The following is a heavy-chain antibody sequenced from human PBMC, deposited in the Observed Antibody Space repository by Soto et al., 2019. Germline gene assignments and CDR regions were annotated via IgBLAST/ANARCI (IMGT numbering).Heavy chain of an antibody. CDR1: GFIFKPFA. CDR3: ARFNIVLDRTFAY. CDR2: VSGSGGST. J-gene: IGHJ4*02. D-gene: IGHD2-15*01. V-gene: IGHV3-23*01. Sequence: PGGSMRLSCAASGFIFKPFATSWVRQTPGKGLAWVSTVSGSGGSTFYAYSVKGRFTISRENAKNSLYLQMNSLRAEDTAVYYCARFNIVLDRTFAYWGQGTMVTVSS.